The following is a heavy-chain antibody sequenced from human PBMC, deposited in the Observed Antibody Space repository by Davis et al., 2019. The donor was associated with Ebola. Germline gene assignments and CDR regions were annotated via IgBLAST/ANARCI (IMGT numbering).Heavy chain of an antibody. CDR2: IKEDGSEK. Sequence: PGGSLRLSCAASGFTFRSYWMSWVRQAPGKGLEWVAKIKEDGSEKLEVDSVKGRFTISRDNAKNSLYLQMNSLRAADTAVYYCAIYSRAPDDWGQGTLVTVSS. V-gene: IGHV3-7*01. CDR1: GFTFRSYW. CDR3: AIYSRAPDD. J-gene: IGHJ4*02. D-gene: IGHD5-18*01.